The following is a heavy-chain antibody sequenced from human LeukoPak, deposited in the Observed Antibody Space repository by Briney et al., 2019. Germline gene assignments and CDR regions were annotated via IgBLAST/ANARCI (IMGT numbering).Heavy chain of an antibody. CDR3: ASTSCYNCYWFDP. J-gene: IGHJ5*02. Sequence: ASVKVSCKASGYTFTSYYMHWVRQAPGQGLELMGIINPSGGSTTYAQKFQGRVTMTSDTSTRTVYMELSSLRSEDTAFYYCASTSCYNCYWFDPWGQGTLVTVSS. V-gene: IGHV1-46*03. CDR1: GYTFTSYY. D-gene: IGHD2-2*02. CDR2: INPSGGST.